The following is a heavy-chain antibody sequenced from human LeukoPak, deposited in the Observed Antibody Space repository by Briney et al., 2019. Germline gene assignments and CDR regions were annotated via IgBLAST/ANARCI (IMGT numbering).Heavy chain of an antibody. CDR2: INPNSGGT. CDR1: GYTFTGYY. V-gene: IGHV1-2*02. CDR3: ARDLSIAAAENWFDP. D-gene: IGHD6-13*01. Sequence: ASVKVSFTASGYTFTGYYMHWVRQAPGQGLEWMGWINPNSGGTNYAQKFQGRVTMTRDTSISTAYMELSRLRSDDTAVYYCARDLSIAAAENWFDPWGQGTLVTVSS. J-gene: IGHJ5*02.